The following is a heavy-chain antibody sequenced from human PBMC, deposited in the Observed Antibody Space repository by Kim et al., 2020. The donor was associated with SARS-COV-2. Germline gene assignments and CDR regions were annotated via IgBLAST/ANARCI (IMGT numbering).Heavy chain of an antibody. D-gene: IGHD2-15*01. CDR3: SCDIASGVPVDL. Sequence: SETLSLTCEVSGGSFSGYYWTWLRQPPGKGLEWIGEINPNEEAHYNASLTVRVTISLDTSKNKMSLTMTSLIVAATALSFCSCDIASGVPVDLWGGGSLV. CDR1: GGSFSGYY. V-gene: IGHV4-34*01. CDR2: INPNEEA. J-gene: IGHJ2*01.